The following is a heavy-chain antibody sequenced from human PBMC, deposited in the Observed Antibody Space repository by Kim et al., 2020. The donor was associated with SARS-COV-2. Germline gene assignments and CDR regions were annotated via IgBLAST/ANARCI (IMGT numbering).Heavy chain of an antibody. D-gene: IGHD1-1*01. CDR2: ISHTGST. Sequence: SETLSLTCAVYGGPFSGYSWTWIRQPPGKGLEWIGDISHTGSTNYNPSLKGRVTISVDTSKSQFSLWVTSVTAADTAVYYCAGVYGTKTVTYTLDIWGRGKMVTVSS. V-gene: IGHV4-34*01. CDR3: AGVYGTKTVTYTLDI. J-gene: IGHJ3*02. CDR1: GGPFSGYS.